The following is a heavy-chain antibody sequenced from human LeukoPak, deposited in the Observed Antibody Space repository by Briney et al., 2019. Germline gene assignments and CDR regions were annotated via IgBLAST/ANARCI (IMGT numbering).Heavy chain of an antibody. CDR1: GYTFTGYY. Sequence: ASVKVSCKASGYTFTGYYMHWVRQASGQGLEWMGWINPNTGATDTAQKFQGRVTMTRDTYISAAYMELSRLRSDDTAVYYCTRDHCSYINCYEDYYYGMDVWGQGTTVTVSS. V-gene: IGHV1-2*02. CDR2: INPNTGAT. D-gene: IGHD2-2*01. CDR3: TRDHCSYINCYEDYYYGMDV. J-gene: IGHJ6*02.